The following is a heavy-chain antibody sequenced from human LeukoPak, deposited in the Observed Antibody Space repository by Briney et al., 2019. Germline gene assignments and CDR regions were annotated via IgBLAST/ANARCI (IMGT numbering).Heavy chain of an antibody. CDR1: GFTFDDYA. V-gene: IGHV3-9*01. CDR3: AKDTTPYGLDTSNNYGMDV. J-gene: IGHJ6*02. CDR2: ISWNSGSI. Sequence: PGGSLRLSCAASGFTFDDYAMHWVRQAPGKGLEWVSGISWNSGSIGYADSVKGRFTISRDNAKNSLYLQMNSLRAEDTALYYCAKDTTPYGLDTSNNYGMDVWGQGTTVTVSS. D-gene: IGHD4-17*01.